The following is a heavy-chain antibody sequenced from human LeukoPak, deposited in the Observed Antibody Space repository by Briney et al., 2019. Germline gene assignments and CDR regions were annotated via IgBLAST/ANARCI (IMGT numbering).Heavy chain of an antibody. CDR2: ISKDGSST. CDR3: ARDYGRSRDYGMDV. Sequence: GGSLRLSCAASGFTFSSYWMHWVRQAPGKGLVWVSRISKDGSSTYYADSVKGRFTISRDNAKNTLYLQMNSLRAEDTAVYYCARDYGRSRDYGMDVWGQGTTVTVSS. J-gene: IGHJ6*02. CDR1: GFTFSSYW. V-gene: IGHV3-74*01. D-gene: IGHD3-10*01.